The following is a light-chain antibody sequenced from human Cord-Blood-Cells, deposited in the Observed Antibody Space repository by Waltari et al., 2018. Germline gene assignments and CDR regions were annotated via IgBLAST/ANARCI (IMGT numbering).Light chain of an antibody. J-gene: IGLJ1*01. CDR3: YSTDRSGNHYV. Sequence: ELTQPPSVAERPGETARITCSGDALAQKYSYRYQQKSGPAPVLVIYEDSKRPSGIPERFSGSSSVTRATFTISGSPVEDEADSYCYSTDRSGNHYVFGTGTKVTVL. V-gene: IGLV3-10*01. CDR1: ALAQKY. CDR2: EDS.